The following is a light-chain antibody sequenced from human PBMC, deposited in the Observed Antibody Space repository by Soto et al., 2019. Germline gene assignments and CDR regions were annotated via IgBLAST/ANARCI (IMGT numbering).Light chain of an antibody. J-gene: IGKJ3*01. CDR3: QQTQSFTRS. CDR2: DAS. Sequence: DIQMTQSPSTLSASAGDRETITCRPSQPLXSWFPWCQGGPGEAPHFLXDDASTLERGGPSRLSGSGSGTDFTLSISSLQPEDFANYYCQQTQSFTRSFGPGTKVDIK. CDR1: QPLXSW. V-gene: IGKV1-12*01.